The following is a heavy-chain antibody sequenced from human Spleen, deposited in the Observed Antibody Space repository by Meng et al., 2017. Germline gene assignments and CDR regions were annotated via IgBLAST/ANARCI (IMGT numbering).Heavy chain of an antibody. CDR1: GFTFSNYA. Sequence: VHLVESGGGLVRPGGSLRLFCAASGFTFSNYAMSRVRQAPGKGLEWVSAISGSGGSTYYAESVKGRFTISRDNSKNTLDLQMNNLRAEDTAVYYCLFYYPSGSGGYWGQGTLVTVSS. J-gene: IGHJ4*02. CDR3: LFYYPSGSGGY. D-gene: IGHD3-10*01. CDR2: ISGSGGST. V-gene: IGHV3-23*04.